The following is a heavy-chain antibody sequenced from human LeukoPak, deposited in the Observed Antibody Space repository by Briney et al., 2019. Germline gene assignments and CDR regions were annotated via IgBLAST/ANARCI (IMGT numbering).Heavy chain of an antibody. D-gene: IGHD2-15*01. J-gene: IGHJ4*02. V-gene: IGHV1-8*01. CDR3: ARAGYCSGGSCYRVYYFDY. CDR1: GYTFTSYD. Sequence: ASVKVSCKASGYTFTSYDINWVRQATGQGLELMGWMNPNSGNTGYAQKFQGRVTMTRNTSISTAYMELSSLRSEDTAVYYCARAGYCSGGSCYRVYYFDYWGQGTLVTVSS. CDR2: MNPNSGNT.